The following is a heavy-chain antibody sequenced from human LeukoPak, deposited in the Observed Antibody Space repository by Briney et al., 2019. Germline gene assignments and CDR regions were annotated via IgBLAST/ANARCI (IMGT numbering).Heavy chain of an antibody. V-gene: IGHV4-59*08. J-gene: IGHJ4*02. CDR3: ARGTSGHIDY. Sequence: KPSETLSLTCTVSGGSISSYYWSWIRQPPGKGLEWIGYIYYGGSTNYNPSLKSRVTISVDTSKNQFSLKLSSVTAADTAVYYCARGTSGHIDYWGQGTLVTVSS. D-gene: IGHD1-1*01. CDR2: IYYGGST. CDR1: GGSISSYY.